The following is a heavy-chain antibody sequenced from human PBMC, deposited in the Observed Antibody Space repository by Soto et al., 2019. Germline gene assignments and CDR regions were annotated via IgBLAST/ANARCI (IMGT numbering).Heavy chain of an antibody. V-gene: IGHV4-59*08. CDR3: ATVEMATITFGY. D-gene: IGHD5-12*01. CDR2: IYYSGST. Sequence: PSETLSLTCTVSGGSISSYYWSWIRQPPGKGLEWIGYIYYSGSTNYNPSLKSRVTISVDTSKNQFSLKLSSVTAADTAVYYCATVEMATITFGYWGQGTLVTVSS. CDR1: GGSISSYY. J-gene: IGHJ4*02.